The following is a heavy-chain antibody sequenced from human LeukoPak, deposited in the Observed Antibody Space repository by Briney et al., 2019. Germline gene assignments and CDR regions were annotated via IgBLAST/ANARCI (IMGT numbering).Heavy chain of an antibody. CDR3: AREGGSYYHWFDP. CDR1: GGSISNYY. CDR2: VFYSGIT. D-gene: IGHD1-26*01. Sequence: SETLSLTCTVSGGSISNYYWSWIRQPPPQGLERMGNVFYSGITNYHPSLKSRVTISLDTSKNQFSLRLSSVTAADTAVYYCAREGGSYYHWFDPWGQGTLVTVSS. J-gene: IGHJ5*02. V-gene: IGHV4-59*01.